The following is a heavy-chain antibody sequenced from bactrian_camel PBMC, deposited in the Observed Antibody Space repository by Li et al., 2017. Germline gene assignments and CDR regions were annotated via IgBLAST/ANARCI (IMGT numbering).Heavy chain of an antibody. CDR3: ATATLATRTCPNLEGY. V-gene: IGHV3S63*01. D-gene: IGHD4*01. CDR1: GLTFVNHP. Sequence: HVQLVESGGGLVQAGEFLRLSCTASGLTFVNHPMAWFRQLPGKEREGVATVDSDGNTRYSEFVKGRFTVSRDHAKNAVYLQMNSLKLEDTAVYYCATATLATRTCPNLEGYWGQGTRVTVS. CDR2: VDSDGNT. J-gene: IGHJ6*01.